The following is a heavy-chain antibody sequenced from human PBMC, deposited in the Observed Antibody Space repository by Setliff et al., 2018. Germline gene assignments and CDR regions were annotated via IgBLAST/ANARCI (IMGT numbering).Heavy chain of an antibody. Sequence: SVTLSLTCTVSGASIRGGSGGSFYWAWIRQPPGKGLEWIGSVLYSGTTFYNPSLKSPVTISVDTSNNQFSLNLKSVTAADTAVYFCARTGTYRYFDFWGQGTQVTVSS. D-gene: IGHD1-1*01. CDR1: GASIRGGSGGSFY. J-gene: IGHJ4*02. CDR3: ARTGTYRYFDF. CDR2: VLYSGTT. V-gene: IGHV4-39*01.